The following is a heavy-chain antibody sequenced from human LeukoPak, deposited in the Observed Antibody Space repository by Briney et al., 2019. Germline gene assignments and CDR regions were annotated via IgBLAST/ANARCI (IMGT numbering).Heavy chain of an antibody. D-gene: IGHD5-24*01. CDR3: VRDRERAFDI. J-gene: IGHJ3*02. V-gene: IGHV4-39*02. CDR2: IYYSGNT. CDR1: GGSISRSSSY. Sequence: SETLSLTCTVSGGSISRSSSYWGWIRQPPGKGLEWIASIYYSGNTYYNPSLKRRVNISVDTSKNQVSLKLSSVTAADTAVYYCVRDRERAFDIWGQGTMVTVSS.